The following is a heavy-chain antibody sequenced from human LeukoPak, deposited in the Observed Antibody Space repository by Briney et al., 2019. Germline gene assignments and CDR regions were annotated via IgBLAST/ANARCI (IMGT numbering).Heavy chain of an antibody. CDR2: INPNSGGT. J-gene: IGHJ4*02. D-gene: IGHD5-12*01. Sequence: GASVKVSCKASGGTFSSYAISWVRQAPGQGLEWMGWINPNSGGTNYAQKFQGRVTMTRNTSISTAYMELSRLRSDDTAVYYCARDQYSGYDFSPLNYWGQGTLVTVSS. CDR3: ARDQYSGYDFSPLNY. CDR1: GGTFSSYA. V-gene: IGHV1-2*02.